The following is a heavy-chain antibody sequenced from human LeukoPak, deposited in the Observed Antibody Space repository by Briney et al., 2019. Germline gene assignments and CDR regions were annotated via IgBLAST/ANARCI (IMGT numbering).Heavy chain of an antibody. CDR3: ARVDEGRNGVTVGY. V-gene: IGHV3-11*06. J-gene: IGHJ4*02. Sequence: GGSLRLSCAASGFMYSDYYMTWIRQAPGKGLEWVLYISSSSGYTNYADSVKGRFTISRDNAKNSLYLQMNSLRAEDTAVYYCARVDEGRNGVTVGYWGQGTLVTVSS. CDR2: ISSSSGYT. D-gene: IGHD2-8*01. CDR1: GFMYSDYY.